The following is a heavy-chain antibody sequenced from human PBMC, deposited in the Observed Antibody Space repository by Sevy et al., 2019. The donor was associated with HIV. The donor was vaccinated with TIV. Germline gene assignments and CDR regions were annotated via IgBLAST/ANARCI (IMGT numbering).Heavy chain of an antibody. V-gene: IGHV4-34*01. Sequence: SETLSLTCAVYGGSFSGYYWSWIRQPPGKGLEWIGEINHSGSTNYNPSLKSRVTISVDTSKNQFSLKLSSVTAADTAVYYCAKRGYCSSTSCYTEGYGMDVWGQGTTVSVSS. J-gene: IGHJ6*02. D-gene: IGHD2-2*02. CDR3: AKRGYCSSTSCYTEGYGMDV. CDR1: GGSFSGYY. CDR2: INHSGST.